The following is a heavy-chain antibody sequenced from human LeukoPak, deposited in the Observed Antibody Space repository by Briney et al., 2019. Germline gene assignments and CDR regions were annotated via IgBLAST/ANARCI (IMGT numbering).Heavy chain of an antibody. D-gene: IGHD3-22*01. CDR3: ARAQRYYYDSSGYYLDY. CDR1: GFTVSSNY. J-gene: IGHJ4*02. V-gene: IGHV3-66*02. CDR2: IYSGGST. Sequence: GGSLRLSCAASGFTVSSNYMSWVRQAPGKGLEWVSVIYSGGSTYYADSVKGRFTISRDNSKNTLYLQMNSLRAEDTAVYYCARAQRYYYDSSGYYLDYWGQGTLVTVSS.